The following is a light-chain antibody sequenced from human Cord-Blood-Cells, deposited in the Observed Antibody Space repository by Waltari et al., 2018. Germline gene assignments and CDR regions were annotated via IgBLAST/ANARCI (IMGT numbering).Light chain of an antibody. CDR1: SSNIGAGYD. Sequence: QSVLTQPPSVSGVPGQRVTISCTGSSSNIGAGYDVHWYQQLPGTAPKLLIYGTSNRPSGVPDRFSGSKSGTSASLSITGLQAEDEADYYCQSYDSSMSGSLFGGGTKLTVL. CDR2: GTS. V-gene: IGLV1-40*01. J-gene: IGLJ2*01. CDR3: QSYDSSMSGSL.